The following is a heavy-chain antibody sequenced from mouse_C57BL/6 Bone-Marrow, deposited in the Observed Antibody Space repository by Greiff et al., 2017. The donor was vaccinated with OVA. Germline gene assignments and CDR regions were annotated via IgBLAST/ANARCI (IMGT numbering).Heavy chain of an antibody. CDR3: AVYGNYDY. D-gene: IGHD2-1*01. J-gene: IGHJ2*01. V-gene: IGHV1-82*01. CDR1: GYAFSSSW. Sequence: QVQLKESGPELVKPGASVKISCKASGYAFSSSWMNWVQQRPGKGLEWIGRIYPGDGATNYNGKFKGKATLTADKSSSTAYMQLSSLTSEDSAVYFCAVYGNYDYWGQGTTLTVSS. CDR2: IYPGDGAT.